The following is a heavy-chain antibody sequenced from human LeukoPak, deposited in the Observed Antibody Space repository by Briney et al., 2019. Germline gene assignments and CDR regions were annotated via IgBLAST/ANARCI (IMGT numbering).Heavy chain of an antibody. V-gene: IGHV1-2*02. Sequence: ASVKVSCKASGYTFTGYYMHWVRQAPGQGLEWMGWINPNSGGTNYAQKFQGRVTMTRDTSISTAYMELSRLRSDDTAVYYCARDGNWNYVIEITYYMDVWGKGTTVTVSS. CDR1: GYTFTGYY. J-gene: IGHJ6*03. D-gene: IGHD1-7*01. CDR2: INPNSGGT. CDR3: ARDGNWNYVIEITYYMDV.